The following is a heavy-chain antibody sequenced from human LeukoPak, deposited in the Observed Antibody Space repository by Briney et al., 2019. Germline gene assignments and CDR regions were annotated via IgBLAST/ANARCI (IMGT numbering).Heavy chain of an antibody. Sequence: GESLKISCKGSGYSFTSYWIGWVRQMPGKGMGWMGIIYPGDSDTRYSPSFQGQVTISADKFISTAYLQWSSLKAADTAMYYCARHLPIDQWLTPYFDYWGQGTLVTVSS. CDR2: IYPGDSDT. J-gene: IGHJ4*02. V-gene: IGHV5-51*01. CDR1: GYSFTSYW. D-gene: IGHD6-19*01. CDR3: ARHLPIDQWLTPYFDY.